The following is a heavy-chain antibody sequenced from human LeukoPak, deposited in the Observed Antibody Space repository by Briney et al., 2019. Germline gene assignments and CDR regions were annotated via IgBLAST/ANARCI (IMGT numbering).Heavy chain of an antibody. D-gene: IGHD6-13*01. CDR1: GFTVSSNY. CDR3: AIRGGRAAAGQGSFDY. CDR2: IYSGGST. V-gene: IGHV3-53*04. J-gene: IGHJ4*02. Sequence: GGSLRLSCAASGFTVSSNYMSWVRQAPGKGLEWVSVIYSGGSTYYADSAKGRFTISRHNSKNTLYLQMNSLRAEDTAVYYCAIRGGRAAAGQGSFDYWGQGTLVTVSS.